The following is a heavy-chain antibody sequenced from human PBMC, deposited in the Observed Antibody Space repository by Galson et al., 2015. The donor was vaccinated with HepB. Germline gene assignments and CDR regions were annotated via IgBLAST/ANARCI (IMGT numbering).Heavy chain of an antibody. D-gene: IGHD6-19*01. V-gene: IGHV3-72*01. CDR2: IRNRADSYTT. CDR1: GFTFSDHY. J-gene: IGHJ4*02. CDR3: ARGTVAGTGW. Sequence: SLRLSCAASGFTFSDHYMDWVRQAPGKGLEWVGRIRNRADSYTTEYAASVKGRFTISRDDSKNSLYVQMNSLRTDDTAVYYCARGTVAGTGWWGQGTLVTVSS.